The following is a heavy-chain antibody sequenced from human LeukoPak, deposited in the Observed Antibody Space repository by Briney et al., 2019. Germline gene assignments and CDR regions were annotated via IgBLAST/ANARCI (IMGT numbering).Heavy chain of an antibody. CDR1: GFVFSNNW. CDR2: IKGDGSET. D-gene: IGHD1-26*01. Sequence: RGSLRLSCAASGFVFSNNWMSWVRQAPGKGLEWVANIKGDGSETYYVDSVKGRFTISRDNTRNSLYLQMNSLRADDTATYYCTRDDFSGSYCDWGQGTLVTVSS. V-gene: IGHV3-7*01. J-gene: IGHJ4*02. CDR3: TRDDFSGSYCD.